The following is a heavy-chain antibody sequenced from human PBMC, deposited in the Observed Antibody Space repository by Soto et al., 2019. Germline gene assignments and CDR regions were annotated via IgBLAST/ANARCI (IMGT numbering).Heavy chain of an antibody. J-gene: IGHJ3*02. V-gene: IGHV3-7*01. D-gene: IGHD6-25*01. CDR1: GFTFSGHW. Sequence: PGGSLRLSCAASGFTFSGHWMTWVRQAPGKGLEWVAHIRPDGSGESYVDSVKGRFIISRDNAKNSLYLQMNILRAEDTAVYHCARPFSGEALDSWGQGTVVTVSS. CDR3: ARPFSGEALDS. CDR2: IRPDGSGE.